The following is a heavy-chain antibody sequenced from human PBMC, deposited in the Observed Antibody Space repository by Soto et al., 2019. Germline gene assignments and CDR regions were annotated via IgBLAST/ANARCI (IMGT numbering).Heavy chain of an antibody. CDR3: ARGGHIVVVPAANKRTWFDP. V-gene: IGHV4-34*01. Sequence: PSETLSLTCTVSGGSFSGYDSSWLRQPQAKGLEWIGEINHSGSTNYNPSVKSRVTISVDTSKNQFSLKLSSVTAADTAVYYCARGGHIVVVPAANKRTWFDPWGQGTLVPVSS. CDR1: GGSFSGYD. J-gene: IGHJ5*02. CDR2: INHSGST. D-gene: IGHD2-2*01.